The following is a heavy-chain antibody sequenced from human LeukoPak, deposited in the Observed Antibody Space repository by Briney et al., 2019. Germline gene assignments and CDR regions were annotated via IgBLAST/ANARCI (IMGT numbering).Heavy chain of an antibody. CDR1: GYTFTSYG. V-gene: IGHV1-18*01. CDR3: ARRDGDCSSTSCYNWFDP. CDR2: ISAYNGNT. Sequence: GASVKVSCKASGYTFTSYGISWARQAPGQGLEWMGWISAYNGNTNYAQKLQGRVTMTTDTSTSTAYMELRSLRSDDTAVYYCARRDGDCSSTSCYNWFDPWGQGTLVTVSS. D-gene: IGHD2-2*01. J-gene: IGHJ5*02.